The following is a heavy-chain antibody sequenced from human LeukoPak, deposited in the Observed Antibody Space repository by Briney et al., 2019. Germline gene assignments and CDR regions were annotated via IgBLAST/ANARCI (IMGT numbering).Heavy chain of an antibody. Sequence: ASVKVSCKASGYTFTGYYMHWVRQAPGQGLEWMGIIDPSGGSTSYAQKFQGRVTMTRDMSTSTVYMELSRLRSEDTAVYYCARERYYDSSGYYWGGAFDIWGQGTMVTVSS. J-gene: IGHJ3*02. D-gene: IGHD3-22*01. V-gene: IGHV1-46*01. CDR1: GYTFTGYY. CDR3: ARERYYDSSGYYWGGAFDI. CDR2: IDPSGGST.